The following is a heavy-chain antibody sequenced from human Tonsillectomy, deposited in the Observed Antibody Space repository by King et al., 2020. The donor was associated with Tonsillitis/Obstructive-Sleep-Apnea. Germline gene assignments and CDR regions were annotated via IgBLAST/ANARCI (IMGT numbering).Heavy chain of an antibody. CDR1: GFTFSSYS. D-gene: IGHD6-13*01. CDR2: ISSSSNYI. V-gene: IGHV3-21*01. Sequence: VQLVESGGGLVKPGGSLRLSCAAPGFTFSSYSMNWVRQAPGKGLEWVSSISSSSNYIFYADSVKGRFTISRDNAKNSLYLQMNSLRAEDTAVYYCARDVGPTSSSSQGHWGQGTLVTVSS. J-gene: IGHJ4*02. CDR3: ARDVGPTSSSSQGH.